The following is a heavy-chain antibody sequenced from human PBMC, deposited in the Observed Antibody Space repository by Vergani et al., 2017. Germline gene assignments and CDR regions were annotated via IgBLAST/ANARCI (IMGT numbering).Heavy chain of an antibody. J-gene: IGHJ4*02. V-gene: IGHV4-34*01. D-gene: IGHD5-12*01. CDR2: INHSGST. Sequence: QVQLQQWGAGLLKPSETLSLTCALYGGSFSGYYWSWIRQPPGKGLEWIGEINHSGSTNYNPSLKSRVTISVDTSKNQFSLKLSSVTAADTAVYYCARGKRGYEDYWGQGTLVTVSS. CDR1: GGSFSGYY. CDR3: ARGKRGYEDY.